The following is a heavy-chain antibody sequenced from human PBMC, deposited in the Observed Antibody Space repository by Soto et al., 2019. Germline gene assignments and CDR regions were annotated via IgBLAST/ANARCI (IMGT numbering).Heavy chain of an antibody. V-gene: IGHV3-23*01. D-gene: IGHD1-1*01. Sequence: GGSLRLSCAASGFTFSSYAMSWVRQAPGKGLEWVSAISGSGGSTYYADSVKGRFTISRDNSKNTLYLQMNSLRAEDTAVYYCAKGYGYYYYYYMDVWGKGTTVTVSS. CDR3: AKGYGYYYYYYMDV. CDR1: GFTFSSYA. CDR2: ISGSGGST. J-gene: IGHJ6*03.